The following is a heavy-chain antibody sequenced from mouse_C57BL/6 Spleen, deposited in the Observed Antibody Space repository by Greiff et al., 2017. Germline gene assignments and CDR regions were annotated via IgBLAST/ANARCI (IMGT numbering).Heavy chain of an antibody. CDR1: GFTFTDYY. Sequence: EVMLVESGGGLVQPGGSLSLSCAASGFTFTDYYMSWVRQPPGKALEWLGFIRNKANGYTTEYSVSVKGRFTISRYNSQSILYLQMNALRAEDSATYYCARSDYDYAMDYWGQGTSVTVSS. D-gene: IGHD2-4*01. V-gene: IGHV7-3*01. CDR2: IRNKANGYTT. J-gene: IGHJ4*01. CDR3: ARSDYDYAMDY.